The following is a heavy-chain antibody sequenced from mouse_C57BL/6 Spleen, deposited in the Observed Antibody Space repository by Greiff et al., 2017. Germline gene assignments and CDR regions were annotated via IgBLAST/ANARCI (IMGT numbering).Heavy chain of an antibody. J-gene: IGHJ1*03. CDR1: GFTFSDYG. CDR2: ISSGSSTI. D-gene: IGHD1-1*01. V-gene: IGHV5-17*01. Sequence: EVKLMESGGGLVKPGGSLKLSCAASGFTFSDYGMHWVRQAPEKGLEWVAYISSGSSTIYYADTVKGRFTISSDNAKNTLFLQMTSLRSEDTAMYYCARGDYYGSSEYFDVWGTGTTVTVSS. CDR3: ARGDYYGSSEYFDV.